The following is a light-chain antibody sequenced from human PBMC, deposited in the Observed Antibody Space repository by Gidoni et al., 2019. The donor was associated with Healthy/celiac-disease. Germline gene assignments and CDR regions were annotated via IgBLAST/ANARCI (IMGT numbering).Light chain of an antibody. CDR1: SSYLGGYNY. CDR2: DVS. V-gene: IGLV2-11*01. J-gene: IGLJ2*01. Sequence: QSALTQPRSVSGSPGQSVTIPCTGTSSYLGGYNYVSWYQQHPGKAPNLVIYDVSQRPSGVPDRFSGSKSGNTASLTISGLQPEDEADYYCCSYAGNYTLVFGGGTKLTVL. CDR3: CSYAGNYTLV.